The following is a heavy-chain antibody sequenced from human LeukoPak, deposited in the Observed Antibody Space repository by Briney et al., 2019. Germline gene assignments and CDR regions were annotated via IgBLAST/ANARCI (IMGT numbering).Heavy chain of an antibody. CDR3: ARESPAAGYFDY. CDR1: GFTFSNAW. D-gene: IGHD6-19*01. Sequence: GGSLRLSCAASGFTFSNAWMNWVRQAPGKGLEWVSFISSSGGTIFYADSVKGRLTISRDNAKNSLYLQMNSLRAEDTALYYCARESPAAGYFDYWGQGTLVTASS. J-gene: IGHJ4*02. CDR2: ISSSGGTI. V-gene: IGHV3-48*04.